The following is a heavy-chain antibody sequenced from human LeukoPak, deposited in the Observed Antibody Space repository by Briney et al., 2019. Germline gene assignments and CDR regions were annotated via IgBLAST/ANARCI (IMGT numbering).Heavy chain of an antibody. J-gene: IGHJ4*02. CDR1: GFTFSTYT. CDR2: ISSSGTFM. CDR3: ARDKARVGGSYFGY. D-gene: IGHD1-26*01. Sequence: PGGSLRLSCAASGFTFSTYTMNWVRQAPGKGLELVSWISSSGTFMHFADSVKGRFTISRDNANNSLYLQMNSLRAEDTAVYYCARDKARVGGSYFGYWGQGTLVTVSS. V-gene: IGHV3-21*01.